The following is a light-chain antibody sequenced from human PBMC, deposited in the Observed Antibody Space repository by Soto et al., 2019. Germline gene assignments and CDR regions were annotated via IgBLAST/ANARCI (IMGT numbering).Light chain of an antibody. CDR3: QPYTGPPNT. V-gene: IGKV3-15*01. CDR1: QGIGST. Sequence: EIIMTQSPATXSVSPGEGATLSCRASQGIGSTLASKQKXXGXXXXXXISXNXHRENQVQEQFSGRQYETEFNIPIKRMQSEDSAVYFCQPYTGPPNTFGQGKRLELK. CDR2: XNX. J-gene: IGKJ5*01.